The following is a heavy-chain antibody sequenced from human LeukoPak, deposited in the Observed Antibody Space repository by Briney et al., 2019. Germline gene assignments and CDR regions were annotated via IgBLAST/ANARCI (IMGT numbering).Heavy chain of an antibody. CDR2: INGDGSVN. CDR1: GFTFSTSW. J-gene: IGHJ4*02. D-gene: IGHD4-11*01. V-gene: IGHV3-7*01. Sequence: PGGSLRLSCADSGFTFSTSWMTWVRQAPGKGLEWVATINGDGSVNNHVDSVKGPFTISRDNAKKSLYLQMTSLRTEDTAVYYCTRDRAYSSFDYWGQGTLVTVSS. CDR3: TRDRAYSSFDY.